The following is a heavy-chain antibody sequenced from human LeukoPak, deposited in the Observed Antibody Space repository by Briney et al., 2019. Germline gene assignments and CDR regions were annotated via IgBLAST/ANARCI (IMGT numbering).Heavy chain of an antibody. Sequence: GGTLRLSCAASGFTFSSYGMSWVRQAPGKGLEWVSRINSDGSSTSYADSVKGRFTISRDNAKNTLYLQTNSLRAEDTAVYYCARESSSWCFAWFDPWGQGTLVTVSS. J-gene: IGHJ5*02. V-gene: IGHV3-74*01. D-gene: IGHD6-13*01. CDR2: INSDGSST. CDR3: ARESSSWCFAWFDP. CDR1: GFTFSSYG.